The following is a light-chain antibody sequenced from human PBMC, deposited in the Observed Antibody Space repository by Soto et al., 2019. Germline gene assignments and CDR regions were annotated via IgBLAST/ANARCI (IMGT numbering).Light chain of an antibody. CDR1: QSINSY. J-gene: IGKJ4*01. Sequence: DIQMTQSPSSLSASVGERVTVTCRASQSINSYLNWYQQKPGKPPKLLIYAASSLQSEVPSRFSGSGSGTDFTLTISSLQPEDFATYYCQQSYSTPGTFGGGTKVEIK. CDR3: QQSYSTPGT. CDR2: AAS. V-gene: IGKV1-39*01.